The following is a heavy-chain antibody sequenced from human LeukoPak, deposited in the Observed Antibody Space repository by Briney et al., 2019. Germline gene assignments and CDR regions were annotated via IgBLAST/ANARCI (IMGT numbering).Heavy chain of an antibody. CDR3: ARGPYSYDSSGAFDI. J-gene: IGHJ3*02. V-gene: IGHV4-61*02. CDR2: ISSSGST. D-gene: IGHD3-22*01. CDR1: GASISSSNYY. Sequence: PSETLSLTCAVSGASISSSNYYWSWIRQPAGKGLEWIGRISSSGSTNYNPSLKSRVTISVDTSKNQFSLKLSSVTAADTAVYFCARGPYSYDSSGAFDIWGQGTMVTVSS.